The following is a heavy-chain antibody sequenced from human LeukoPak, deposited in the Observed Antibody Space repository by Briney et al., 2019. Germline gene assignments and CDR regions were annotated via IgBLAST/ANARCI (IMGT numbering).Heavy chain of an antibody. D-gene: IGHD6-13*01. CDR2: IYYSGST. CDR1: GGSISSSTYF. J-gene: IGHJ6*03. CDR3: ARGRGYSSSYNYYYYYMDV. V-gene: IGHV4-39*07. Sequence: SETLSLTCTVSGGSISSSTYFWGWIRQPPGKGLEWIGTIYYSGSTYYNPSLKSRVTISVDTSKNQFSLKLSSVTAADTAVYYCARGRGYSSSYNYYYYYMDVWGKGTTVTISS.